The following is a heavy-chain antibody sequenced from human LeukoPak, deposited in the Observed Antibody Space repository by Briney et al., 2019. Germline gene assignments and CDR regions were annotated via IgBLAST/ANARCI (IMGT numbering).Heavy chain of an antibody. J-gene: IGHJ6*03. V-gene: IGHV1-69*05. CDR3: ASSNFGVAHYYYYYMDV. CDR2: IIPIFGTA. CDR1: GGTFSSYA. Sequence: GASVKVSCKASGGTFSSYAISWVRQAPGQGLEWMGGIIPIFGTANYAQKFQGRVTITTDESTSTACMELSSLRSEDTAVYYCASSNFGVAHYYYYYMDVWGKGTTVTVSS. D-gene: IGHD3-3*01.